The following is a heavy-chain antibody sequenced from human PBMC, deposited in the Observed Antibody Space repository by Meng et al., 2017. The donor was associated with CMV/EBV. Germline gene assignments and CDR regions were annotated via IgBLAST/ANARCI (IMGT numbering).Heavy chain of an antibody. CDR1: GYTFTTYG. V-gene: IGHV1-18*01. CDR3: ARDAGNGRLTVDY. Sequence: QVLLVQSGAEMTKPGDSVKVSCKASGYTFTTYGISWVRQAPGQGLEWMGWISAYHGNTNYAQKLQDRVSMTTDTSTSTVYMELSSLRSDDTAVYYCARDAGNGRLTVDYWGQGTLVTVSS. D-gene: IGHD6-13*01. CDR2: ISAYHGNT. J-gene: IGHJ4*02.